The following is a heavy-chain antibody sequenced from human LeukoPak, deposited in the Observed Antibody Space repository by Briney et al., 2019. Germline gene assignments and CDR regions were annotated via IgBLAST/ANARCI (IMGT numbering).Heavy chain of an antibody. V-gene: IGHV5-51*01. CDR2: IYPGDFDT. J-gene: IGHJ4*02. D-gene: IGHD2-15*01. CDR1: DYSFISYW. Sequence: GESLKISCKGSDYSFISYWIVWVRQMPGEGLEWMGVIYPGDFDTRYSPSFQGQVTISADKSISTAYLQWSSLKASDSAMYYCAREKYVGRLTDYWGQGTLVTVSS. CDR3: AREKYVGRLTDY.